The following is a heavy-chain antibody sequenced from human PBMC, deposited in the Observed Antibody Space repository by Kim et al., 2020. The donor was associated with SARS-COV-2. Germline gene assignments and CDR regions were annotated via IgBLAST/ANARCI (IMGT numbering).Heavy chain of an antibody. J-gene: IGHJ4*02. CDR3: LRGGSGTYGEFGN. V-gene: IGHV3-74*01. Sequence: GGSLRLSCAASGFTFSGYWFHWVRQTPGRGLVWVSRISPDGSSTSYADSVKGRFTISRDNAKSTLYLQMNSLRAEDTAVYFCLRGGSGTYGEFGNWGQGTLVTVSS. D-gene: IGHD1-26*01. CDR2: ISPDGSST. CDR1: GFTFSGYW.